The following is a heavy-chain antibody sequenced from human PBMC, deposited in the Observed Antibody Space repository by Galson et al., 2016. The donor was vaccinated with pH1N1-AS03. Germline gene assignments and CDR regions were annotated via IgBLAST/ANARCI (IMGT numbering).Heavy chain of an antibody. V-gene: IGHV3-7*03. CDR1: GFTSNTYW. CDR3: ARDASHSGSARYYFDD. J-gene: IGHJ4*02. D-gene: IGHD6-19*01. CDR2: INQDGSVK. Sequence: SLRLSCAASGFTSNTYWMGWVRQAPGKGLEWVAYINQDGSVKYYVESVTGRFTISRDNAKNSLFLQMNSLRAEDTAVYYCARDASHSGSARYYFDDWGQGILVTVSS.